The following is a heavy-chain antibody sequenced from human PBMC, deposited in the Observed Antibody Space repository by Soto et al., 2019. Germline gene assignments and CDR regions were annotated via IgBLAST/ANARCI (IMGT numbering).Heavy chain of an antibody. J-gene: IGHJ5*02. CDR3: AGHLGYCYTNNCSQYKWFDP. Sequence: SETLSLTCIVSGGSISSYYWSWIRQSPGKGLEWIGYIYYTENTNYNPSLRSRVTISLDTSKNQFSLNLNSVTAADTAVYYCAGHLGYCYTNNCSQYKWFDPRGQGTVVPVSS. CDR2: IYYTENT. V-gene: IGHV4-59*08. CDR1: GGSISSYY. D-gene: IGHD3-16*02.